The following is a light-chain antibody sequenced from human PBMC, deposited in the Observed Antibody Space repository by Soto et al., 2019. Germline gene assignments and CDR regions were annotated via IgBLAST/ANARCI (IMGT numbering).Light chain of an antibody. V-gene: IGKV3-11*01. Sequence: EVVLTQYPATLSLSPGERATLSCRASQSVSGYIGWYQQKPGQAPRLLIYADSNRATGIPARFSGSGSGTDFTLTISSLEPEDFSVYYCQQRYNWPITFGQGTRLEIK. CDR1: QSVSGY. CDR2: ADS. J-gene: IGKJ5*01. CDR3: QQRYNWPIT.